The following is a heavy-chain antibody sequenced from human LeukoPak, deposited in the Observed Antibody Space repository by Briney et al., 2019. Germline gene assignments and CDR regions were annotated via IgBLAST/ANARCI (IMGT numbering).Heavy chain of an antibody. D-gene: IGHD4-23*01. Sequence: ASVKVSCKASGGTFSTYATSWVRQAPGQGLEWMGGISPILGATNYAQKFQGKVTITADESTSTAYMELSSLRSEDTAVYYCARAQKDYGGNSAMLDYWGQGTLVTVSS. J-gene: IGHJ4*02. CDR3: ARAQKDYGGNSAMLDY. CDR2: ISPILGAT. CDR1: GGTFSTYA. V-gene: IGHV1-69*13.